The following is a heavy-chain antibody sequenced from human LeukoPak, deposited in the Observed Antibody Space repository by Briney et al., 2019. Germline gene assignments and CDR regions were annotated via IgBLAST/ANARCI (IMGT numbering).Heavy chain of an antibody. CDR2: ISYDGSNK. CDR3: AKERSGYCSGGTCFSVWFDP. CDR1: GFTFSGYA. J-gene: IGHJ5*02. Sequence: PGGSLRLSCAASGFTFSGYAMHSVRQAAGKGLEWVAVISYDGSNKYYADSVKGRFTLSRDNSKNTLYLQMNTLRAEDTGVYYCAKERSGYCSGGTCFSVWFDPWGQGTLVTVSS. D-gene: IGHD2-15*01. V-gene: IGHV3-30-3*01.